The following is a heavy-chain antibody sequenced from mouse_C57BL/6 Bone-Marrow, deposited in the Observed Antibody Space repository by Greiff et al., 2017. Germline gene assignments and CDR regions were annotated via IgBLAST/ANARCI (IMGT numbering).Heavy chain of an antibody. D-gene: IGHD3-2*02. CDR3: ARRGARQLRLRAMDY. J-gene: IGHJ4*01. V-gene: IGHV1-82*01. CDR2: IYPGDGDT. Sequence: QVQLQQSGPELVKPGASVKISCKASGYAFSSSWMNWVKQRPGKGLEWIGCIYPGDGDTNYNGKFKGKATLTADKSSSTAYMHRSSLTSEDSAVYFCARRGARQLRLRAMDYWGQGTSGTVSS. CDR1: GYAFSSSW.